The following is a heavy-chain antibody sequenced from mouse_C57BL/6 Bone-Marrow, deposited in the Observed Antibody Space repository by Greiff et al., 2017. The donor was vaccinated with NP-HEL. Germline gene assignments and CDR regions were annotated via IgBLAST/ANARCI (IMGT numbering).Heavy chain of an antibody. Sequence: EVHLVESEGGLVQPGSSMKLSCTASGFTFSDYYMAWVRQVPEKGLEWVANINYDGSSTYYLDSLKGRFIISRDNAKNILYLQMSSLKSEDTATYYCARDLYDYDAGWYFDVWGTGTTVTVSS. CDR2: INYDGSST. V-gene: IGHV5-16*01. CDR3: ARDLYDYDAGWYFDV. CDR1: GFTFSDYY. D-gene: IGHD2-4*01. J-gene: IGHJ1*03.